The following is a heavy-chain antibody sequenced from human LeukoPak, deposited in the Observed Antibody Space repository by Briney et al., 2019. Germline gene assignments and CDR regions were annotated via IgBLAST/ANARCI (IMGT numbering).Heavy chain of an antibody. J-gene: IGHJ4*02. D-gene: IGHD3-10*01. Sequence: SVKVSCKASGYIFTSYGISWVRQAPGQGLEWMGGIIPIFGTANYAQKFQGRVTITADESTSTAYMELSSLRSEDTAVYYCAANYYGSGSYYKIQVDYWGQGTLVTVSS. CDR1: GYIFTSYG. CDR2: IIPIFGTA. V-gene: IGHV1-69*13. CDR3: AANYYGSGSYYKIQVDY.